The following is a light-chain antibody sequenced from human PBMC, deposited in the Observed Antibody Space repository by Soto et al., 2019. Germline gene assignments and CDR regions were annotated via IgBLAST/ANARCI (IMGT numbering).Light chain of an antibody. CDR2: DVT. J-gene: IGLJ1*01. CDR1: HNDVGHENF. CDR3: SSDAGSKGV. Sequence: QSVLAQPASVSGSPGQSITISCTGTHNDVGHENFVSWYQQHPDKVPKLIIYDVTHRASGVSSRFSASKSGNTAYLTVSGLQAEDEADYYCSSDAGSKGVFGTGTKVTVL. V-gene: IGLV2-14*03.